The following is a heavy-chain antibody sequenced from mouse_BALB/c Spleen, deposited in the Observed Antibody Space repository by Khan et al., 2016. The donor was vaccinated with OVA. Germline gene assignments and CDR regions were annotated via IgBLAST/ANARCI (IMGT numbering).Heavy chain of an antibody. J-gene: IGHJ1*01. D-gene: IGHD1-1*02. CDR1: GYTFTNYG. Sequence: QIQLVQSGPELKKPGETVKISCKASGYTFTNYGMTWVKQAPGKGLKWMGWINTYTGEPTYADDFKGRFAFSLESSATTASLQINNLKHEDTATYFCARVGSYWYFDVWGAGTTVTVSS. CDR2: INTYTGEP. CDR3: ARVGSYWYFDV. V-gene: IGHV9-3-1*01.